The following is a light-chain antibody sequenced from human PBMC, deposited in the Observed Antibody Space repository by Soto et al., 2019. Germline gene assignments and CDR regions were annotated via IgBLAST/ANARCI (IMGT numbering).Light chain of an antibody. J-gene: IGKJ1*01. V-gene: IGKV3-20*01. CDR2: HAF. CDR3: QQYVSSQTT. Sequence: IVLTQSPGTLSLSPGERATLSCRASQSVSSNFLAWYQQKPGQAPRLLIYHAFSRPTGIPDRFSDSGSGTDFPLTISRLEPEDFAVYYCQQYVSSQTTFGQGTKVEI. CDR1: QSVSSNF.